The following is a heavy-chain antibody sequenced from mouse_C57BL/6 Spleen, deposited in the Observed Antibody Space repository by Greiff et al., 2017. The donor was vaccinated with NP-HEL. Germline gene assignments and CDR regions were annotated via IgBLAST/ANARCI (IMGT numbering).Heavy chain of an antibody. Sequence: EVKLQQSGPGLVQPSQSLSLTCTVTGYSITSGYDWHWIRHFPGNKLEWMGYISYSGSTNYNPSLKSRISITHDTSKNHFFLKLNSVTTEDTAAYYCARGLPYYFDYWGQGTTLTVSS. CDR1: GYSITSGYD. V-gene: IGHV3-1*01. D-gene: IGHD1-2*01. CDR2: ISYSGST. J-gene: IGHJ2*01. CDR3: ARGLPYYFDY.